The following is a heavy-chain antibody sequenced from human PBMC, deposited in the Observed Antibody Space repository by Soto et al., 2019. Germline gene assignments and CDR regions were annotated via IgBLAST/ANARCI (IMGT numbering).Heavy chain of an antibody. Sequence: EVQLLESGGGLVEPGGSLRLSCAASGFTFATNGMSWVRQAPGKGLEWVASVSAPGTNTYYADSVKGRFTISRDNSRSTLSLQMNSLRAEDTAVYYCANTYGGGYWGQGTLVTVSS. V-gene: IGHV3-23*01. CDR1: GFTFATNG. CDR2: VSAPGTNT. CDR3: ANTYGGGY. J-gene: IGHJ4*02. D-gene: IGHD4-17*01.